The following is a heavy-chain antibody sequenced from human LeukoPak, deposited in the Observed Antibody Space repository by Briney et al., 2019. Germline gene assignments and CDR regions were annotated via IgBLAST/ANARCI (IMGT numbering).Heavy chain of an antibody. J-gene: IGHJ4*02. V-gene: IGHV1-3*01. CDR1: GYSFTNYA. D-gene: IGHD6-19*01. CDR3: ARDLKQFGGWLDY. Sequence: ASVKVSCKASGYSFTNYAIHWVCQAPGQRLEWMGWITVGNGNTKYSQKFQDRVTITRDTSANTVYMELSSLRSEDTAVYYCARDLKQFGGWLDYWGQGTLATVSS. CDR2: ITVGNGNT.